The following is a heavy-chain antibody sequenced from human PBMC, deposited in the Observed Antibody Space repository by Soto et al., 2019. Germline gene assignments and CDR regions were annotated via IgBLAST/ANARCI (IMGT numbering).Heavy chain of an antibody. V-gene: IGHV1-18*01. CDR1: GYTFNSYG. J-gene: IGHJ6*03. D-gene: IGHD6-19*01. CDR3: AKDLTVAGKGYYYMDV. Sequence: GASVKVSCKASGYTFNSYGISWVRQAPGQGLEWMGWISAYNGNTNYAQKLQGRVTMTTDTSTSTAYMELRSLRSDDTAVYYCAKDLTVAGKGYYYMDVGGKGTTVTVSS. CDR2: ISAYNGNT.